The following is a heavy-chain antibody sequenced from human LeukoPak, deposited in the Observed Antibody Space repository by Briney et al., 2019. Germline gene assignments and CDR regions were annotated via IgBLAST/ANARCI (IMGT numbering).Heavy chain of an antibody. D-gene: IGHD2-15*01. J-gene: IGHJ6*02. Sequence: GGPVKVSCKASGYTFTGYYTHWVRQAPGQGLEWMEWINPNSGGTNYVQKFQGRVTMTRDTSISTAYMELSRLRSDDTAVYYCATARILYYYGMDVWGQGTTVTVSS. CDR3: ATARILYYYGMDV. V-gene: IGHV1-2*02. CDR2: INPNSGGT. CDR1: GYTFTGYY.